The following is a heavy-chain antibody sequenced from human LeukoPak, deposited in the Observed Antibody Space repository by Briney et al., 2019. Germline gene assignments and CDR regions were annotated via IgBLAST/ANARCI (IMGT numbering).Heavy chain of an antibody. J-gene: IGHJ6*02. V-gene: IGHV3-30*03. D-gene: IGHD6-13*01. Sequence: GRSLRLSCAASGFTFNSFAMYWVRQAPGKGLEWVALISYDGSNKYYPDSVKGRFTISRDNSKNTLYLQMNSLRAEDTAVYYCARDMYSSSWFLNYYCYYGMDVWGQGTTVTVSS. CDR3: ARDMYSSSWFLNYYCYYGMDV. CDR2: ISYDGSNK. CDR1: GFTFNSFA.